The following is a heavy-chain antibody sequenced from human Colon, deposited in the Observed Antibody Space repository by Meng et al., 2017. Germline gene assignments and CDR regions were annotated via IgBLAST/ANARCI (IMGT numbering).Heavy chain of an antibody. CDR2: ISYDGSNK. V-gene: IGHV3-30*01. D-gene: IGHD6-19*01. CDR1: GFTFSSYA. Sequence: GESLKISCAASGFTFSSYAMHWVRQAPGKGLEWVAVISYDGSNKYYADSVKGRFTISRDNSKNTLYLQMNSLRAEDTAVYYCAREVQAVAGLYYGMDVWGQGTTVTVS. J-gene: IGHJ6*02. CDR3: AREVQAVAGLYYGMDV.